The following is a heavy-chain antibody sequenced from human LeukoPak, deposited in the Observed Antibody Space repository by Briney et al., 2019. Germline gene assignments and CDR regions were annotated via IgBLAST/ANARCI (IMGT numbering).Heavy chain of an antibody. CDR2: IKEDGNEK. Sequence: GGSLRLSCGASHFTFSIYWMSWVRQAPGKGLEWVANIKEDGNEKYYVDSVKGRFTISRDNTKNTLYLQMNSLRAEDTAVYYCARGSRGNIAAAGHFDYWGQGTLVTVSS. CDR3: ARGSRGNIAAAGHFDY. CDR1: HFTFSIYW. D-gene: IGHD6-13*01. J-gene: IGHJ4*02. V-gene: IGHV3-7*04.